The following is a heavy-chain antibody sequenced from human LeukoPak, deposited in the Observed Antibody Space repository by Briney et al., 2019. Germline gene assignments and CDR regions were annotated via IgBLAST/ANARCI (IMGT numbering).Heavy chain of an antibody. CDR3: ARDRYSYGYRYFGY. D-gene: IGHD5-18*01. J-gene: IGHJ4*02. CDR2: IYHSEST. V-gene: IGHV4-38-2*02. Sequence: SETLSLTCTVSGYSISSGYYWGWIRQPPGKGLEWIGSIYHSESTYYNPSLKSRVTISVDTSKNQFSLKLSSVTAADTAVYYCARDRYSYGYRYFGYWGQGTLVTVSS. CDR1: GYSISSGYY.